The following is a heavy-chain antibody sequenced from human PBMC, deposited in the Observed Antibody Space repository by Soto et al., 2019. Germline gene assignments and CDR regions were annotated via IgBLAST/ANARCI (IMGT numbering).Heavy chain of an antibody. D-gene: IGHD3-9*01. CDR3: ARGALLDWHNYFALDV. J-gene: IGHJ6*02. Sequence: QVQLVQSGAEVKKPGSSVKVSCKASGDSFNNDGVNWVRQAPGQGLEWVGGIIPHFGPAKYPQKFQGRATITADTPTTPVFMELLSLTSDDTAIYYCARGALLDWHNYFALDVWGQGTSVTVSS. V-gene: IGHV1-69*06. CDR2: IIPHFGPA. CDR1: GDSFNNDG.